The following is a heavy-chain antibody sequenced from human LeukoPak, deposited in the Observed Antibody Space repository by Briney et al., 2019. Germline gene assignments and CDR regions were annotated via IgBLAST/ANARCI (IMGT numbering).Heavy chain of an antibody. CDR2: INHSGST. J-gene: IGHJ4*02. CDR1: GGSFSGYY. CDR3: AGRTTYGSGSYYIR. D-gene: IGHD3-10*01. Sequence: SETLSLTCAVYGGSFSGYYWSWIRQPPGKGLEWIGEINHSGSTNYNPSLKSRVTISVDTSKNQFSLKLSSVTAADTAVYYCAGRTTYGSGSYYIRWGQGTLVTVSS. V-gene: IGHV4-34*01.